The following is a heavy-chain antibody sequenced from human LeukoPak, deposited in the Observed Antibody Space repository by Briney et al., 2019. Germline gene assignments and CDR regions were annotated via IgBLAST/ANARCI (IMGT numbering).Heavy chain of an antibody. V-gene: IGHV3-23*01. J-gene: IGHJ4*02. CDR1: GFTFNNYA. Sequence: GGSLRLSCAASGFTFNNYAMSWVRQAPGKGLEWVSGISDSGGNTYYADSVKGRFSISRDNSQSTLYLHMNSLRVEDTAIYYCAKDRQWLVWDYWGQGSLVTVSS. CDR3: AKDRQWLVWDY. CDR2: ISDSGGNT. D-gene: IGHD6-19*01.